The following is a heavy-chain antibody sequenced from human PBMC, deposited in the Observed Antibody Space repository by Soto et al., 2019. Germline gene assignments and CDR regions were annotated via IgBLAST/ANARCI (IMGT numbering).Heavy chain of an antibody. CDR3: ARLPPPDIVATHYFDY. D-gene: IGHD5-12*01. CDR1: GYSFTSYW. CDR2: IYPGDSDT. Sequence: GESLKISCKGSGYSFTSYWIGWVREMLGKGLEWMGIIYPGDSDTRYSPSFQGQVTISSDKTISTAYLQWSSLKASDTAMYYCARLPPPDIVATHYFDYWGQGTLVTVSS. V-gene: IGHV5-51*01. J-gene: IGHJ4*02.